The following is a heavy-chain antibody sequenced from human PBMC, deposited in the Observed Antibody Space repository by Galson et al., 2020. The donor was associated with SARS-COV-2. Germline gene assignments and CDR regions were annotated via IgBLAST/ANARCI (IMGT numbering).Heavy chain of an antibody. D-gene: IGHD2-2*01. CDR1: GFTFSTYG. J-gene: IGHJ6*02. CDR3: AKLAPPGEDVVVPVAGDYYYGMDV. V-gene: IGHV3-30*18. CDR2: ISYDGSNK. Sequence: GGSLRLSCAASGFTFSTYGMNWVRQAPGKGLEWVAVISYDGSNKYYADSVKGRFTISRDNSKNTLYLQMNSLRAEDTAVYYCAKLAPPGEDVVVPVAGDYYYGMDVWGQGTTVTVSS.